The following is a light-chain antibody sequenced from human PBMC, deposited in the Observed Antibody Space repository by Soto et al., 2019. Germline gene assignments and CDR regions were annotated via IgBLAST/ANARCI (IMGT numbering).Light chain of an antibody. CDR2: DVS. Sequence: QSVRTQPRSVSGSPGQSVTISCTGTSSDVGIYEYVSWYQQHPGKAPKLILYDVSKWPSGVPRRFSGSKSGNTASLTISGLQAEDEADYYCSSYAGSYTYVFGSGTKVTVL. V-gene: IGLV2-11*01. CDR3: SSYAGSYTYV. J-gene: IGLJ1*01. CDR1: SSDVGIYEY.